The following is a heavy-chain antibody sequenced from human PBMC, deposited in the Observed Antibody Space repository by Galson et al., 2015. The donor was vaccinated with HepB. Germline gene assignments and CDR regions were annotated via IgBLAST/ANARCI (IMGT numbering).Heavy chain of an antibody. Sequence: SLRLSCAASGFTFSSYSMNWVRQAPGKGLEWVSSISSSSSYIYYADSVKGRFTISRDNAKNSLYLQMNSLRAEDTAVYYCARGSIVVVVAATPCDYWGQGTLVTVSS. D-gene: IGHD2-15*01. CDR1: GFTFSSYS. CDR2: ISSSSSYI. J-gene: IGHJ4*02. V-gene: IGHV3-21*01. CDR3: ARGSIVVVVAATPCDY.